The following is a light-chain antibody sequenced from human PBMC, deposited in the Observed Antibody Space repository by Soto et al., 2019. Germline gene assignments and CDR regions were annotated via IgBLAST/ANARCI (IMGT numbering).Light chain of an antibody. CDR2: LGS. V-gene: IGKV2-28*01. CDR3: MQTLQTPCR. J-gene: IGKJ1*01. CDR1: QSLLNSNGYNY. Sequence: DIVMTQSPLFLPVTPGEPASTSCRSSQSLLNSNGYNYLDWYLQKPGQSPQLLIYLGSNRASGVPDRFSGSGSGTDFTLKISRVEAEDVGIYYCMQTLQTPCRFGQGTKVEIK.